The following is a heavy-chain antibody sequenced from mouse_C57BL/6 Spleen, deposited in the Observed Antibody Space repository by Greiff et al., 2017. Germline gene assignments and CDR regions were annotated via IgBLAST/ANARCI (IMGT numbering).Heavy chain of an antibody. Sequence: EVQLQQSGPELVKPGASVKIPCKASGYTFTDYNMDWVKQSHGKSLEWIGDINPNNGGTIYNQKFKGKATLTVDKSSSTAYMELRSLTSEDTAVYYCAREGVYYGSSYVDWYFDVWGTGTTVTVSS. CDR2: INPNNGGT. CDR3: AREGVYYGSSYVDWYFDV. V-gene: IGHV1-18*01. CDR1: GYTFTDYN. J-gene: IGHJ1*03. D-gene: IGHD1-1*01.